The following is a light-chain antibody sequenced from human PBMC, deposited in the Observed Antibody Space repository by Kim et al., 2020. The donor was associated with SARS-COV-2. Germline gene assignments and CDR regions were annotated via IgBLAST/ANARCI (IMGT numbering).Light chain of an antibody. J-gene: IGLJ2*01. CDR1: AGSVTNDHY. CDR2: DTA. V-gene: IGLV7-46*01. CDR3: LLFYSGVQI. Sequence: PGATVTLTCASRAGSVTNDHYPYWIQQKPGQAPRTLIYDTAIKHSWTPARFSGSLLGGKAALTLSDAQPEDEADYYCLLFYSGVQIFGGGTQLTVL.